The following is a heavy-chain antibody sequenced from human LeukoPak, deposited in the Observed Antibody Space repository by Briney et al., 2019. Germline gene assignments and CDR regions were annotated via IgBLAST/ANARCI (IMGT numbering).Heavy chain of an antibody. CDR3: ARRRPYGDYDDY. CDR2: ISSNGGST. CDR1: GFTFSSYA. D-gene: IGHD4-17*01. J-gene: IGHJ4*02. V-gene: IGHV3-64*01. Sequence: PGGSLRLSCAASGFTFSSYAMHWVRQAPGKGLEYVSAISSNGGSTYYANSVKGRFTISRDNSKNTLYLQMGSLRAEDMAVYYCARRRPYGDYDDYWGQGTLVTVS.